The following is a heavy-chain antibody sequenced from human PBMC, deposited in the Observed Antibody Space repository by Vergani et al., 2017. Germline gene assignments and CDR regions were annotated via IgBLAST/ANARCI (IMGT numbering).Heavy chain of an antibody. Sequence: EVELVQSGPEMRKPGESLKISCKGSEYSFGNYWIGWVRQMPGKGQEWMGIIYPADSDTRYSPSFQGQVTISADKSISTAFLQWDSLKASDTALYYCARHTTYTDSGGQGTLVTVSS. D-gene: IGHD1-1*01. CDR3: ARHTTYTDS. J-gene: IGHJ4*02. CDR1: EYSFGNYW. V-gene: IGHV5-51*01. CDR2: IYPADSDT.